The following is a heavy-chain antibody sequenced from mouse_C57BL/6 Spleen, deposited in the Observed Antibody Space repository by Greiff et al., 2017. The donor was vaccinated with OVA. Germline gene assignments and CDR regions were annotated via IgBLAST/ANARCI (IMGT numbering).Heavy chain of an antibody. CDR2: IYWDDDK. CDR3: AQKDYGSSYGYCEV. V-gene: IGHV8-12*01. CDR1: GFSLSTSGMG. J-gene: IGHJ1*03. D-gene: IGHD1-1*01. Sequence: QVTLKESGPGILQSSQTLSLTCSFSGFSLSTSGMGVSWLRQPSGKGLEWLAHIYWDDDKRYNPSLKSRLTISKDTSRNQVFLKITSVDTADTATYYCAQKDYGSSYGYCEVWGTGTTVTVSS.